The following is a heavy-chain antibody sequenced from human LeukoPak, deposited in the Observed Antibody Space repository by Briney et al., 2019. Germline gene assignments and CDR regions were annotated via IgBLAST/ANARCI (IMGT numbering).Heavy chain of an antibody. CDR1: GYTFTSYY. CDR2: INPSGGYT. Sequence: GASVKVSCKASGYTFTSYYMHWVRQAPGQGLEWMGVINPSGGYTTYAQKFQGRVTMTRDMSTSTVYMELSRLRSEDTAVYFCARVDADASRETLDYFDYWGQGTLVTVSS. V-gene: IGHV1-46*01. D-gene: IGHD5-24*01. J-gene: IGHJ4*02. CDR3: ARVDADASRETLDYFDY.